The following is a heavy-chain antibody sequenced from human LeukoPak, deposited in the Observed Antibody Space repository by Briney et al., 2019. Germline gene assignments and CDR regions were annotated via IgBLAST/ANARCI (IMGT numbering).Heavy chain of an antibody. J-gene: IGHJ4*02. Sequence: SETLSLTCTVSGGSISSSSYYWGWIRQPPGKGLEWIGSIYHSGSTYYNPSLKSRVTISVDTSKDQFSLKLSSVTAADTAVYYCARVETEGSSWYGVHYFDYWGQGTQVTVSS. D-gene: IGHD6-13*01. CDR3: ARVETEGSSWYGVHYFDY. CDR1: GGSISSSSYY. CDR2: IYHSGST. V-gene: IGHV4-39*07.